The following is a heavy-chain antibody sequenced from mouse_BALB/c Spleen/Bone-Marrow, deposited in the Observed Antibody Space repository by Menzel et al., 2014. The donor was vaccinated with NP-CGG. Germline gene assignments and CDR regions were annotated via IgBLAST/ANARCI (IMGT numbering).Heavy chain of an antibody. CDR3: ARCITGTSAMDY. D-gene: IGHD4-1*01. J-gene: IGHJ4*01. CDR1: GYAFTNYL. Sequence: QVQLQQSGGGLVRPGTFVKVSCRASGYAFTNYLIEWVKQRPGQGLEWIGVINPGSGGTNYNEKFKAKATLTADKASSTAFMQLSSMTSDDSAVYFCARCITGTSAMDYWGQGTSVTVSS. V-gene: IGHV1-54*01. CDR2: INPGSGGT.